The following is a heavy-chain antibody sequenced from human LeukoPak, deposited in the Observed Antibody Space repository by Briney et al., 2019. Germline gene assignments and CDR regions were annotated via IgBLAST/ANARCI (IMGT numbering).Heavy chain of an antibody. J-gene: IGHJ4*02. CDR1: GFTFSSYV. Sequence: GGSLRLSCAASGFTFSSYVMNWVRQAPGKGLEWISYISTSGGTTYYGDSVKGRFTISRDNAKNSLYLQMSSLRAEDTAVYYCTRDSGYCNHDSCHHFDYWGQGTLVAVSS. D-gene: IGHD2-15*01. CDR3: TRDSGYCNHDSCHHFDY. CDR2: ISTSGGTT. V-gene: IGHV3-48*03.